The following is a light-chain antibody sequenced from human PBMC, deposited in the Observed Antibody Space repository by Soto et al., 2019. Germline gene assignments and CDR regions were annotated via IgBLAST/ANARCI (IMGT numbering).Light chain of an antibody. CDR1: GSDIGSYNL. CDR3: CSYAPTRASYV. CDR2: EVT. Sequence: QSVLTQPASVSGSPGQSITISCTGTGSDIGSYNLVSWYQQPPGKAPKLIIYEVTNRPSGVSSRFSGSKSGNTASLTISGLQAEDYADYYCCSYAPTRASYVFGTGTKVTVL. V-gene: IGLV2-23*02. J-gene: IGLJ1*01.